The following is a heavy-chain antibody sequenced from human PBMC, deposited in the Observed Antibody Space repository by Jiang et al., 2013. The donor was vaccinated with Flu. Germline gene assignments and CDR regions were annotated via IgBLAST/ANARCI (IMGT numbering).Heavy chain of an antibody. Sequence: QLLESGGGLVQPGRSLRLSCAASGFIFDDYAMHWVRQAPGKGLEWVSGISWNGDTIGYADSVKGRFTISRDNAKNSLYLQMNSLRAEDTALYYCAKLQRRFWVGEDYFDYWGQGTLVTVSS. CDR2: ISWNGDTI. J-gene: IGHJ4*02. CDR1: GFIFDDYA. D-gene: IGHD1-26*01. V-gene: IGHV3-9*01. CDR3: AKLQRRFWVGEDYFDY.